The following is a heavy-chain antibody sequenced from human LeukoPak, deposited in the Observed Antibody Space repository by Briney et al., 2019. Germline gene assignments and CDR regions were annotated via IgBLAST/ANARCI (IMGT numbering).Heavy chain of an antibody. D-gene: IGHD2-2*03. Sequence: SETLSLTCTVSNGSMTSDSYYWAWVRQPPGKGLEWIGTIFYSGKTYYSASLKSRVTVSLDTSRKNFSLRLSSVTAADTAVYYCARLWIVATWFDAWGQGALVTVSS. CDR3: ARLWIVATWFDA. CDR2: IFYSGKT. CDR1: NGSMTSDSYY. J-gene: IGHJ5*02. V-gene: IGHV4-39*02.